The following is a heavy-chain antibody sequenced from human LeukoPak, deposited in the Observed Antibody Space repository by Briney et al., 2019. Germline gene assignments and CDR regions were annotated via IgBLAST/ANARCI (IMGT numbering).Heavy chain of an antibody. CDR1: GDRVSSNSVA. D-gene: IGHD4-17*01. J-gene: IGHJ4*02. CDR2: TYYRSKWYN. V-gene: IGHV6-1*01. Sequence: PSQTLSLTCAISGDRVSSNSVAWNWIRQSPSRGLEWLGRTYYRSKWYNDYAVSVKSRIIINTDTSKKQFSLHLKSVTPEDTAVYYCAREKYGDYPALDYWGQGTLVTVSS. CDR3: AREKYGDYPALDY.